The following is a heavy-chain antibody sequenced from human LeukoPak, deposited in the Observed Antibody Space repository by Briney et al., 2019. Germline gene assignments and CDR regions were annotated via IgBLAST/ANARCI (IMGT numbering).Heavy chain of an antibody. J-gene: IGHJ4*02. V-gene: IGHV4-34*01. CDR2: INHSGST. Sequence: PSETLSLTCAVYGGSFSGYYWSWIRQPPGKGLEWIGEINHSGSTNYNPSLKSRVTISVDTSKNQFSLKLSSVTAADTAVYYCASFQIAAAAFDYWGQGTLVTVSS. D-gene: IGHD6-25*01. CDR1: GGSFSGYY. CDR3: ASFQIAAAAFDY.